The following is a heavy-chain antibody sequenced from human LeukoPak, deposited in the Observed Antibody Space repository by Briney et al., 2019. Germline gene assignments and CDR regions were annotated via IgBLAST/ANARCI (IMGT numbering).Heavy chain of an antibody. CDR3: ARGLVSPYINYDFENFFEY. Sequence: SETLSLTCTVSGGSISSSSYYWSWIRQPAGKGPEWIGRISTSGTTVYNPSLKSRATVSVDTSKNQFSLSLNSVTAADTAVHYCARGLVSPYINYDFENFFEYWGQGVLVTVSS. CDR2: ISTSGTT. D-gene: IGHD3-22*01. V-gene: IGHV4-61*02. J-gene: IGHJ4*02. CDR1: GGSISSSSYY.